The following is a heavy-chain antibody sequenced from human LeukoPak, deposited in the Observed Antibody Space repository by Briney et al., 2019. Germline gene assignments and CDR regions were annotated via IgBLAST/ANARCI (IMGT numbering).Heavy chain of an antibody. J-gene: IGHJ4*02. Sequence: ASVKVSCKTSGFTFTTYGITWVRQAPGQGLEWMGWISAYNGNTNYAQKLQGRVTMTTDTSTSTAYMELRSLRSDDTAVYYCARDDYGGNSDYWGQGTLVTVSS. CDR2: ISAYNGNT. V-gene: IGHV1-18*01. CDR1: GFTFTTYG. D-gene: IGHD4-23*01. CDR3: ARDDYGGNSDY.